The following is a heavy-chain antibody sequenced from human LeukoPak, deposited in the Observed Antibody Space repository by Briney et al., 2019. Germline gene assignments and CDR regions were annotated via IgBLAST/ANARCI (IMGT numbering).Heavy chain of an antibody. V-gene: IGHV3-23*01. CDR1: GFTFSSYA. J-gene: IGHJ4*02. D-gene: IGHD3-3*01. CDR3: AKDGFLAYYDFWSGYCYFDY. CDR2: ISGSGGST. Sequence: PGGSLRLSCAASGFTFSSYAMSWVRQAPGKGLEWVSAISGSGGSTYYADSVKGRFTISRDNSKNTLYLQMNSLRAEDTAVYYCAKDGFLAYYDFWSGYCYFDYWGQGTLVTVSS.